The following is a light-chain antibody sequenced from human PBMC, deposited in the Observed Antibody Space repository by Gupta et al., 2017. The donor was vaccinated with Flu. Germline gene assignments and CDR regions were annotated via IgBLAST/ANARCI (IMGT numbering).Light chain of an antibody. CDR1: QSVSSSY. Sequence: EIVLTQSPGTLSLSPGERATLSCRASQSVSSSYLAWYQQKPGQAPRLLIYGASSRATGIPDRFSGSGSGTDFTLTISSLEPEDFAVYYCQQDCSSARTFGQGTKMEIK. J-gene: IGKJ2*01. CDR3: QQDCSSART. CDR2: GAS. V-gene: IGKV3-20*01.